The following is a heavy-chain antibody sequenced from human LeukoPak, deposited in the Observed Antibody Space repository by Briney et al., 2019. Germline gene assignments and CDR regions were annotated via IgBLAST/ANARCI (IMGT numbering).Heavy chain of an antibody. CDR2: MNPNSGNT. CDR1: GYTFTSYD. V-gene: IGHV1-8*01. CDR3: ARWRRATGWFDP. Sequence: ASVKVSCKASGYTFTSYDINWVRQATGQGLEWMGWMNPNSGNTGNAQKFQGRVTMTRNTSISTAYMELSSLRSEDTAVYYCARWRRATGWFDPWGQGTLVTVSS. J-gene: IGHJ5*02.